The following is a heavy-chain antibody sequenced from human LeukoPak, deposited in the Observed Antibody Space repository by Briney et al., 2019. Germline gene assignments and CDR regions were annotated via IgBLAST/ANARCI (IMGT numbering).Heavy chain of an antibody. CDR2: ISSSGGST. J-gene: IGHJ4*02. CDR3: AKRDLGY. V-gene: IGHV3-23*01. CDR1: RFTFSTYA. Sequence: GGSLRLSCAASRFTFSTYAMSWVRQAPGKGLEWVSTISSSGGSTYYADSVKGRFTISRDNSKNTLFLQMNSLRVEDTAIYYCAKRDLGYWGQGTLVTVSS.